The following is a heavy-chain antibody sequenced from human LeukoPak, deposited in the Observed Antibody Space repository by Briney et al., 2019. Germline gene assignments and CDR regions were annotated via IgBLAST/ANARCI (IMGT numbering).Heavy chain of an antibody. CDR3: ARDEGIF. D-gene: IGHD2-15*01. J-gene: IGHJ4*02. CDR2: IYHSGST. Sequence: LETLSLTCTVSGYSISSGYYWGWIRQPPGKGLEWIGSIYHSGSTYYNPSLKSRVTISVDTSKNQFSLKLSSVTAADTAVYYCARDEGIFWGQGTLVTVSS. V-gene: IGHV4-38-2*02. CDR1: GYSISSGYY.